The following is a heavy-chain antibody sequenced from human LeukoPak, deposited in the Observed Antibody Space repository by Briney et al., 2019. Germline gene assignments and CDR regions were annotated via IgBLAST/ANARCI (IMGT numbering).Heavy chain of an antibody. CDR1: GGSTSSYY. D-gene: IGHD4-23*01. V-gene: IGHV4-59*01. J-gene: IGHJ4*02. Sequence: SESLSLTCTVSGGSTSSYYWSWIRQPPGKGLEWIGYIYYSGSTNYNPSLKSRVTISVDTSKNQFSLKLSSVTAADTAVYYCARGRVGGNRYFDYWGQGTLVTVSS. CDR2: IYYSGST. CDR3: ARGRVGGNRYFDY.